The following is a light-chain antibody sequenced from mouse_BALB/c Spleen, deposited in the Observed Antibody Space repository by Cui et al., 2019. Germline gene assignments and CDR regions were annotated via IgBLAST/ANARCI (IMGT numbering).Light chain of an antibody. J-gene: IGKJ2*01. CDR1: QSVSND. CDR2: YAT. V-gene: IGKV6-32*01. CDR3: QQDYSSPYT. Sequence: SIVMTQTSKFLLVSAGDRLTITCKASQSVSNDVAWYQQKPGQSPKLLIYYATNRYTGVPDRFTGSGYGTDFTFTISTVQAEDLAVYFCQQDYSSPYTFGGGTKLEIK.